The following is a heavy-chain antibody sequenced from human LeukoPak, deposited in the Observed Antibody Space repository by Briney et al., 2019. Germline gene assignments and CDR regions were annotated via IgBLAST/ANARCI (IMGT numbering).Heavy chain of an antibody. CDR2: IYYSGST. J-gene: IGHJ4*02. V-gene: IGHV4-39*01. D-gene: IGHD3-10*01. CDR3: ASPSIWFGALPDY. Sequence: SETLSLTCTVSGGSISSSSYYWGWIRQPPGKGLEWIGSIYYSGSTYYNPSLKSRVTISVDTSKNQFSLKLSSVTAADTAVYYCASPSIWFGALPDYWGQGTLVTVSS. CDR1: GGSISSSSYY.